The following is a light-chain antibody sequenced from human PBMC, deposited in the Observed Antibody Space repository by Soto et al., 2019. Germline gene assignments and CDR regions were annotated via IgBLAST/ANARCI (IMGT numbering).Light chain of an antibody. CDR3: QQSYSNPRT. J-gene: IGKJ2*01. CDR2: TSS. V-gene: IGKV1-39*01. Sequence: DIQMTQSPSSLSASVGDTVTITCRASRSIRGNVNWFQQKPAEAPKLLIHTSSRLQSGVPSRFSGSGFGTDFTLTIDSLQPEDFSTFYCQQSYSNPRTFGQGPTLEIK. CDR1: RSIRGN.